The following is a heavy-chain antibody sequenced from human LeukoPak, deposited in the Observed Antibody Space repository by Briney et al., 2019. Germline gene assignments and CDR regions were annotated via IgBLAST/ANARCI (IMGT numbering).Heavy chain of an antibody. Sequence: GASVKVSCKASGYTFTSYYMHWVRQAPGQWLEWMGIINPSGGSASYAQKFQGRVTMTRDTSTSTVYMELSSLRSEDTAVYYCARQGPTHAFDIWGQGTMVTVSS. V-gene: IGHV1-46*01. CDR1: GYTFTSYY. CDR2: INPSGGSA. CDR3: ARQGPTHAFDI. J-gene: IGHJ3*02.